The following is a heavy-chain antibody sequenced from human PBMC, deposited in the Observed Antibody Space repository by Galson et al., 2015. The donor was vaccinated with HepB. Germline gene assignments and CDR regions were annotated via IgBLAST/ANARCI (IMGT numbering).Heavy chain of an antibody. Sequence: SLRLSCAASGFTVSSNYMSWVRQAPGKGLEWVSVIYSGGSTYYADSVKGRFTISRHNSKNTLYLQMNSLRAEDTAVYYCASWELSFSDDAFDIWGQGTMVTVSS. V-gene: IGHV3-53*04. CDR1: GFTVSSNY. D-gene: IGHD3-16*02. CDR3: ASWELSFSDDAFDI. CDR2: IYSGGST. J-gene: IGHJ3*02.